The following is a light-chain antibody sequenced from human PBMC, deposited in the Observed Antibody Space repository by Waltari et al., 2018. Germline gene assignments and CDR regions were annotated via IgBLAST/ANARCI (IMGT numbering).Light chain of an antibody. J-gene: IGKJ3*01. CDR2: GAS. CDR3: QQASSFPIT. V-gene: IGKV1-12*01. CDR1: QGISNW. Sequence: DIQMTQSPSSVSASVGDRVTITCRASQGISNWLAWYQQKPGKAPKLLNYGASSLQTGVPERFSGSGSGTEFTLTISSLQPEDFATYYCQQASSFPITFGPGTKVEIK.